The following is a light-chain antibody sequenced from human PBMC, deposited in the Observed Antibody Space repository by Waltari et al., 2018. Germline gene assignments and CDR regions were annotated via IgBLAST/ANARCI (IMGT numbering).Light chain of an antibody. CDR3: SSYAGSNNV. Sequence: QSALTQPPSASGSPGQSVAISCPGTSSDVGGYNSVSWYQQHPGKAPKLMIYEVTKRHSGVPDRFSGSKSGNTASLTVSGLQAEDEADYYCSSYAGSNNVFGTGTKVTVL. CDR2: EVT. J-gene: IGLJ1*01. CDR1: SSDVGGYNS. V-gene: IGLV2-8*01.